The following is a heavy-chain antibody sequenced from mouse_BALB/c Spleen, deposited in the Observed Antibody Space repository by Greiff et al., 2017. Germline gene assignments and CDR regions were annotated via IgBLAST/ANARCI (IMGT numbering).Heavy chain of an antibody. Sequence: VQLQQPGAELVKPGASVKTSCKASGYTFTSYWMHWVKQRPGQGLEWIGTIDPSDSYTSYNQKFKGKATLTVDTSSSTAYMQLSSLTSEDSAVYYCTRSGGTPHAMDYWGQGTSVTVSS. CDR3: TRSGGTPHAMDY. J-gene: IGHJ4*01. CDR2: IDPSDSYT. CDR1: GYTFTSYW. D-gene: IGHD3-1*01. V-gene: IGHV1S127*01.